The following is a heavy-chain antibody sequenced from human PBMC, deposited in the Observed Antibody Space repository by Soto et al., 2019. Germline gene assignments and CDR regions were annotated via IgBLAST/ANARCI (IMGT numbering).Heavy chain of an antibody. CDR1: GVSISNYL. CDR3: ARDVYSSGWYFYNY. CDR2: IYYSGST. V-gene: IGHV4-59*01. D-gene: IGHD6-19*01. Sequence: ETLSLTCTVSGVSISNYLWSWIRQPPGKGLEWIGYIYYSGSTNYNPSLKSRVTMSVATSKNRICLKLDYVAVADTAVYYWARDVYSSGWYFYNYWGQGTLVTVSS. J-gene: IGHJ4*02.